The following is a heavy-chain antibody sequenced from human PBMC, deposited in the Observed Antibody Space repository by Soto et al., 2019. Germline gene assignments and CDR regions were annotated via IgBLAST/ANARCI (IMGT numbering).Heavy chain of an antibody. V-gene: IGHV1-69*12. CDR2: IIPIFGTA. D-gene: IGHD3-10*01. CDR3: ASNGFGETYYSGMDV. CDR1: GGTFSSYA. J-gene: IGHJ6*02. Sequence: QVQLVQSGAEVKKPGSSVKVSCKASGGTFSSYAISWVRQAPGQGLEWMGGIIPIFGTADYAQKFQGRVTITADESTSTADMELSSRRSEDMAFYFCASNGFGETYYSGMDVWGQGTTVKVSS.